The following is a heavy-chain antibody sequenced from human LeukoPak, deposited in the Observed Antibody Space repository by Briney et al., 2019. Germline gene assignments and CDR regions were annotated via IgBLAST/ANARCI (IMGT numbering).Heavy chain of an antibody. J-gene: IGHJ3*02. CDR3: ARDLRGDAFDI. V-gene: IGHV7-4-1*02. CDR1: GYSFTSYA. CDR2: INTNTGNP. Sequence: GASVKVSCKASGYSFTSYAMNWVRQAPGQGLELLGWINTNTGNPTYAQGFTGRFVFSLDTSVSTAYLQISSLKAEDTAVYYCARDLRGDAFDIWGQGTMVTVSS. D-gene: IGHD5/OR15-5a*01.